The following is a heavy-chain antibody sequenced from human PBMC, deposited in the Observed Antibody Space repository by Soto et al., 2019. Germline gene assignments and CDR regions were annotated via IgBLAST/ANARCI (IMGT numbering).Heavy chain of an antibody. Sequence: QLQLVQSAAEVKKPGASVRVSCKAYGYPFIKYGISWIRQAPEQGLEWMGWIKVDSGYTNYAQKFQGRVTMTADTSSETAFMELRRLRLDDTAVYFCATSYDPGFDPWGQGTLVSVSS. J-gene: IGHJ5*02. D-gene: IGHD5-12*01. V-gene: IGHV1-18*04. CDR1: GYPFIKYG. CDR2: IKVDSGYT. CDR3: ATSYDPGFDP.